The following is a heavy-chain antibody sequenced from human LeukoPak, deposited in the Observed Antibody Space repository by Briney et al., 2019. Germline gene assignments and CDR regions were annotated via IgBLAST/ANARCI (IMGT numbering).Heavy chain of an antibody. V-gene: IGHV1-46*01. Sequence: ASVKVSCKASGYTFTSYYMHWVRQAPGQGLEWMGIINPSGGSTSYAQKFQGRVTMTRDTSTSTVYMELSSLRSEDTAVYYCARDGGSCSSTSCYSESFDWLDPWGQGTLVTVSS. J-gene: IGHJ5*02. CDR3: ARDGGSCSSTSCYSESFDWLDP. D-gene: IGHD2-2*01. CDR2: INPSGGST. CDR1: GYTFTSYY.